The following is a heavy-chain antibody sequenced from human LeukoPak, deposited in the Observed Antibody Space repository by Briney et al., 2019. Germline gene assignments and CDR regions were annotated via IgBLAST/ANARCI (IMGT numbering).Heavy chain of an antibody. CDR3: ARGGQWLVGGLGY. J-gene: IGHJ4*02. D-gene: IGHD6-19*01. V-gene: IGHV3-74*01. CDR2: INSDGSST. Sequence: GGSPRLSCAASGFTFSSYWMHWVRQAPGKGLVWVSRINSDGSSTSYADSVKGRFTISRDNAKNTLYLQMNSLRAEDTAVYYCARGGQWLVGGLGYWGQGTLVTVSS. CDR1: GFTFSSYW.